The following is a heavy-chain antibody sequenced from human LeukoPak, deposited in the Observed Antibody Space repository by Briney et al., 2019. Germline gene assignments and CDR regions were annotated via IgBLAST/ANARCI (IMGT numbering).Heavy chain of an antibody. J-gene: IGHJ4*02. D-gene: IGHD3-3*01. Sequence: PSETLSLTCAVYGGSFSGYYWSWIRQPPGKGLEWIGEINHSGSTNYNPSLKSRVTISVDTYKNQFSLKLSSVTAADTAVYYCARLQFLSGGYYAFDSWGQESQVSVSS. CDR1: GGSFSGYY. CDR2: INHSGST. CDR3: ARLQFLSGGYYAFDS. V-gene: IGHV4-34*01.